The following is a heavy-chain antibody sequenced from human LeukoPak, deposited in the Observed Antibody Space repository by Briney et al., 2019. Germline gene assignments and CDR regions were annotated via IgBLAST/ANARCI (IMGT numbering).Heavy chain of an antibody. Sequence: GASVKVSCKASGYTFTSYGISWVRQAPGQGLEWMGWISAYNGNTNYAQKLQGRVTMTTDTSTSTAYMELRSLRSVDTAVYYCARDFYDSSGDTYAFDIWGQGTMVTVSS. CDR1: GYTFTSYG. J-gene: IGHJ3*02. D-gene: IGHD3-22*01. CDR3: ARDFYDSSGDTYAFDI. CDR2: ISAYNGNT. V-gene: IGHV1-18*01.